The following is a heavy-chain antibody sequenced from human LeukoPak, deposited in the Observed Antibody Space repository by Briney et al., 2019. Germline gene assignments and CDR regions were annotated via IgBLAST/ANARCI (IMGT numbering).Heavy chain of an antibody. V-gene: IGHV3-74*03. CDR3: ARDSSSWYYDY. Sequence: GGSLRLSCAASGFTFSSYWMHWVRQAPGKGLVWVSCIKSDGSSTTYADSVKGRFTISRDNAKNTLHRQMNSLRAEDTAVYYCARDSSSWYYDYWGQGTLVTVSS. CDR2: IKSDGSST. CDR1: GFTFSSYW. J-gene: IGHJ4*02. D-gene: IGHD6-13*01.